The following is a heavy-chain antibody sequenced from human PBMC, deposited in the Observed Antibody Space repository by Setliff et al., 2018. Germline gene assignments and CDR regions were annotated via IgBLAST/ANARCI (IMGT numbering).Heavy chain of an antibody. V-gene: IGHV1-2*02. CDR3: TWGPGGYFDF. Sequence: ASVKVSCKASGYTFTDYYMQWVRQAPGQGLEWMGNINTHSGATNYAHKFQGRVTMTTDTSITTAYMELNSLTSDDTAVYFCTWGPGGYFDFWGQGTLVTVSS. CDR2: INTHSGAT. CDR1: GYTFTDYY. D-gene: IGHD3-22*01. J-gene: IGHJ4*02.